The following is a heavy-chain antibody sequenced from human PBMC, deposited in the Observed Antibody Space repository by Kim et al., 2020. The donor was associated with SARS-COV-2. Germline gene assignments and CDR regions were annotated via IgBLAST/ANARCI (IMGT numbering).Heavy chain of an antibody. CDR2: TSYDGSNK. D-gene: IGHD6-13*01. CDR1: GFTFSDYA. V-gene: IGHV3-30*04. J-gene: IGHJ4*02. Sequence: GGSLRLSCAASGFTFSDYAMHWVRQAPGKGLEWVAVTSYDGSNKYYADSVKGRITISRDNSKNVLFLQMNSLRAEDTAVYYCARASSSSWYYFDCWGQGTLVTVSS. CDR3: ARASSSSWYYFDC.